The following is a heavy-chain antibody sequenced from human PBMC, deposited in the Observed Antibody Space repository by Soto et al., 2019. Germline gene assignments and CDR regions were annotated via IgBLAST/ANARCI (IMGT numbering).Heavy chain of an antibody. Sequence: SETLSLTCTVSGGSISSSGYYWSWIRQPPGKGLEWIGEINHSGSTNYNPSLKSRVTISVDTPENQFSLKLSSVTAADTAVYYCASSPLAAYGSGTYYNPNWFDPWGQGTPVTVSS. D-gene: IGHD3-10*01. CDR1: GGSISSSGYY. CDR2: INHSGST. V-gene: IGHV4-39*07. J-gene: IGHJ5*02. CDR3: ASSPLAAYGSGTYYNPNWFDP.